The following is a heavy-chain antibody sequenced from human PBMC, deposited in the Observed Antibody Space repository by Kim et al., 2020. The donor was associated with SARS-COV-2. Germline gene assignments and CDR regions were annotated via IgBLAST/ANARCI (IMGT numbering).Heavy chain of an antibody. V-gene: IGHV1-3*01. J-gene: IGHJ5*02. D-gene: IGHD1-26*01. CDR1: GYTFTSYA. CDR2: INAGNGNT. CDR3: ARVPWSVGATSWFHP. Sequence: ASVKVSCKASGYTFTSYAMHWVRQAPGQRLEWTGRINAGNGNTKYSQKSKGRVTITRDTSASPPHKELSSLRSEDTAVYYCARVPWSVGATSWFHPWGQGTLV.